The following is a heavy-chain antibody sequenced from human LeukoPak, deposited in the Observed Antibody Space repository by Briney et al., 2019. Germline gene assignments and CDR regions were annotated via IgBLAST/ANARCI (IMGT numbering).Heavy chain of an antibody. Sequence: GGSLRLSCAASGFTFSSYWMSWVRQAPGKGLEWVANIKQDGSEKYYVDSVKGRFTISRDNAKNSLYLQMNSLRAEDTAVYYCARGLGDCGGDCYLPYYFDYWGQGTLVTVSS. CDR1: GFTFSSYW. D-gene: IGHD2-21*02. CDR2: IKQDGSEK. CDR3: ARGLGDCGGDCYLPYYFDY. V-gene: IGHV3-7*01. J-gene: IGHJ4*02.